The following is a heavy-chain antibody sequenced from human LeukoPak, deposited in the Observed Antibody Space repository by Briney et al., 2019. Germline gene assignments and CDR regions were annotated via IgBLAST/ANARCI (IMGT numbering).Heavy chain of an antibody. J-gene: IGHJ6*02. CDR1: GYTFTSYA. V-gene: IGHV7-4-1*02. D-gene: IGHD3-10*01. CDR3: ARTMVRGVILFGYYYGMDV. CDR2: INTNTGNP. Sequence: ASVKVSCKASGYTFTSYAMNWVRQAPGQGLEWMGWINTNTGNPTYAQGFTGRFVFSLDTSVSTAYLQISSLKAEDTAVYYCARTMVRGVILFGYYYGMDVWGQGTTVTVSS.